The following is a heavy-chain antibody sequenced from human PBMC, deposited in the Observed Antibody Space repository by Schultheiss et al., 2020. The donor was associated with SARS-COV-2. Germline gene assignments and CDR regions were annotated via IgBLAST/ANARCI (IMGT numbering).Heavy chain of an antibody. J-gene: IGHJ5*02. D-gene: IGHD5-18*01. CDR1: GFTFSSYG. V-gene: IGHV3-30*12. CDR2: ISYDGSNK. CDR3: ARAIQLWENWFDP. Sequence: GESLKISCAASGFTFSSYGMHWVRQAPGKGLEWVAVISYDGSNKYYADSVKGRFTISRDNAKNSLYLQMNSLRAEDTAVYYCARAIQLWENWFDPWGQGTLVTVSS.